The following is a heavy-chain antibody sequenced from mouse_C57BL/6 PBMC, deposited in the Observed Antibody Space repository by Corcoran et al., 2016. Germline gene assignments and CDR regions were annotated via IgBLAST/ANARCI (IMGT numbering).Heavy chain of an antibody. CDR3: AGAYDGYYSFAY. J-gene: IGHJ3*01. CDR1: GYAFSSYW. Sequence: QVQLQQSGAELVKPGASVKISCKASGYAFSSYWMNWVKQRPGKGLEWIGQIYPGDGDTNYNGKFKGKATLTADKSSSTAYMQLSSLTSEDSAVYFCAGAYDGYYSFAYWGQGTLVTVSA. CDR2: IYPGDGDT. V-gene: IGHV1-80*01. D-gene: IGHD2-3*01.